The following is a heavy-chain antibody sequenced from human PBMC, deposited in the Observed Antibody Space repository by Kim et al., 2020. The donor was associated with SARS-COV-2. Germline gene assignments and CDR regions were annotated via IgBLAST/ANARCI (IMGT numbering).Heavy chain of an antibody. Sequence: GGSLRLSCAASGLTLSSYLMNWVRQTQGEGLVWGSRIHSDGKITEDVDSVKVRFTISRANAKNTLYLQMHSLRPEDTAVYYCARAGDHDISGYYGFLHHWGQGARVTVSS. V-gene: IGHV3-74*03. CDR3: ARAGDHDISGYYGFLHH. D-gene: IGHD3-22*01. CDR1: GLTLSSYL. CDR2: IHSDGKIT. J-gene: IGHJ1*01.